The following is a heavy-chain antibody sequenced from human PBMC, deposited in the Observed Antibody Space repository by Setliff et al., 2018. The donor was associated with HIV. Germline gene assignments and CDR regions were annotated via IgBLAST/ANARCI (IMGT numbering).Heavy chain of an antibody. J-gene: IGHJ4*02. CDR3: ARDGGSSVYYFDY. D-gene: IGHD6-6*01. V-gene: IGHV1-18*01. Sequence: ASVKVSCKASGFTFTNYGFSWVRQAPGQGLEWMGWISAYNGHTVYAQNLRGRVTMTTDTSTSTVYMELRSLRSDDTAVYYCARDGGSSVYYFDYWGQGTLVTVSS. CDR2: ISAYNGHT. CDR1: GFTFTNYG.